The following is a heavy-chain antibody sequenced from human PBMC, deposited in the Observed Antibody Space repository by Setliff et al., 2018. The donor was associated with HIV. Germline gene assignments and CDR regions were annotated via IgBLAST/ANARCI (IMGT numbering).Heavy chain of an antibody. CDR1: GFSISSRYY. Sequence: SETLSLTCDVSGFSISSRYYWGRIRQSPGKGLEWIGNIYHTGSSYYNPSLNDRATISLDTSKNQFSLKLNSVTAADTAVYYCARVSKTYWYSIPRDYYHHMDVWGKGTTVTVSS. CDR2: IYHTGSS. D-gene: IGHD2-8*02. V-gene: IGHV4-38-2*01. CDR3: ARVSKTYWYSIPRDYYHHMDV. J-gene: IGHJ6*03.